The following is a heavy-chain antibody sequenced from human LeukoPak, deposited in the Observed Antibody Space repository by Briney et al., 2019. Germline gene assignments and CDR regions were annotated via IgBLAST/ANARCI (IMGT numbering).Heavy chain of an antibody. D-gene: IGHD3-22*01. Sequence: ASVKVSCKASGGTFSSYAISWVRQAPGQGLEWMGIIDPSGGSTSYAQKFQGRVTMTRDMSTSTVYMELSSLRSEDTAVYYCARDVTDSTDAFDIWGQGTMVTVSS. CDR2: IDPSGGST. J-gene: IGHJ3*02. CDR3: ARDVTDSTDAFDI. V-gene: IGHV1-46*01. CDR1: GGTFSSYA.